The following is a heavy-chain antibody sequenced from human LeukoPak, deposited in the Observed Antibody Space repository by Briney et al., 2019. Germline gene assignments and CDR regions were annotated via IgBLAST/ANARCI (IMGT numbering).Heavy chain of an antibody. V-gene: IGHV4-59*01. D-gene: IGHD3-22*01. Sequence: SETLSLTCTVSGGSISSYYWSWIRQPPGKGLEWIGYIYYSGSTNYNPSLKSRVTISVDTSKNQFSLKLSSVTAADTAVYYCARGGYDSSGYYDYWGQGTLVTVSS. CDR2: IYYSGST. J-gene: IGHJ4*02. CDR1: GGSISSYY. CDR3: ARGGYDSSGYYDY.